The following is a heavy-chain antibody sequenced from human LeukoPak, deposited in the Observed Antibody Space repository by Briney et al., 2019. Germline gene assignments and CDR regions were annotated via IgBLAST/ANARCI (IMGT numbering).Heavy chain of an antibody. CDR2: ISYDGSNK. J-gene: IGHJ4*02. CDR1: GFTFSSYA. V-gene: IGHV3-30-3*01. CDR3: ARGNGDYVVY. D-gene: IGHD1-1*01. Sequence: GGSLRLSCAASGFTFSSYAMHWVRQAPGKGLEWVAVISYDGSNKYYADSVKGRFTISRDNSKNTLYLQMNSLRAEDTAVYYCARGNGDYVVYWGQGTLVTVSS.